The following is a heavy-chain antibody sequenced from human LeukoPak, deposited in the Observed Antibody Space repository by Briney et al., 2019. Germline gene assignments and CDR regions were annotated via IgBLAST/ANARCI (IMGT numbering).Heavy chain of an antibody. CDR2: IKSKTDGGTT. V-gene: IGHV3-15*01. Sequence: NPGGSLRLSCTTSGFTFGDYGMSWVRQAPGKGLEWVGRIKSKTDGGTTDYAAPVKGRFTISRDDSKNTLYLQMNSLKTEDTAVYYCTTDIVATIGSLYWGQGTLVTVSS. D-gene: IGHD5-12*01. J-gene: IGHJ4*02. CDR1: GFTFGDYG. CDR3: TTDIVATIGSLY.